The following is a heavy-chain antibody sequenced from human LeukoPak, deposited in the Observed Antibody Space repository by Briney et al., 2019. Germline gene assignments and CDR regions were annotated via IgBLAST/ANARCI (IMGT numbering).Heavy chain of an antibody. Sequence: SETLSLTCTVSGGSTSSGSYFWSWIRQPAGKGLEWIGRIYTSGSTNYNPSLKSRVTISVDTSKNQFSLKMSSVTAADTAVYYCARYLVGPLVGSYYSHYMDVWGKGTTVTISS. V-gene: IGHV4-61*02. CDR1: GGSTSSGSYF. CDR2: IYTSGST. D-gene: IGHD2-2*01. J-gene: IGHJ6*03. CDR3: ARYLVGPLVGSYYSHYMDV.